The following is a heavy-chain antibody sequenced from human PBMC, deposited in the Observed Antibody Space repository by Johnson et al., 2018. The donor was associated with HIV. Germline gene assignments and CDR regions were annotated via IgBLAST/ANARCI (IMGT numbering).Heavy chain of an antibody. D-gene: IGHD2-2*01. CDR3: GGGGLGYQNFHYAFDI. J-gene: IGHJ3*02. Sequence: VQLVESGGGVVRPGGSLRLSCEGSGFRLDEYAMSWVRQAPGKGLEWVSGVSWNGISTNYADSVKGRFSISRDNVKNSLYLQMDSLRVEDTAFYYCGGGGLGYQNFHYAFDIWGQGTMVTVSS. CDR1: GFRLDEYA. CDR2: VSWNGIST. V-gene: IGHV3-20*04.